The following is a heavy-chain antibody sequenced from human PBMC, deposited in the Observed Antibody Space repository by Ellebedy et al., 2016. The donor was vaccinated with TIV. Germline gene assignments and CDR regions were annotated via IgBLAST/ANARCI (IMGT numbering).Heavy chain of an antibody. J-gene: IGHJ2*01. D-gene: IGHD3-10*01. CDR1: GGSFSGYY. CDR3: ASRRSGSYPVRHWYLDL. Sequence: GSLRLSCAVYGGSFSGYYWSWIRQPPGKGLEWIGEINHSGSTNYNPSLKSRVTISVDTSKNQFSLKLSSVTAADTAVYYCASRRSGSYPVRHWYLDLWGRGTLVTVSS. V-gene: IGHV4-34*01. CDR2: INHSGST.